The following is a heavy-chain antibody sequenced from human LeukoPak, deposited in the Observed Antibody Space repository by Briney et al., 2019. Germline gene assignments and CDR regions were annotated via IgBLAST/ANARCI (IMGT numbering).Heavy chain of an antibody. CDR2: IYPGDSDT. CDR3: ARGEPSARYCSSTSCRSWFDP. Sequence: PGESLKISCKGSGYSFTSYWIGWVRQMPGKGLEWMGIIYPGDSDTRYSPSFQGQVTISADKSISTAYLQWSSLKASDTAMYYCARGEPSARYCSSTSCRSWFDPWGQGTLVTVSS. V-gene: IGHV5-51*01. J-gene: IGHJ5*02. D-gene: IGHD2-2*01. CDR1: GYSFTSYW.